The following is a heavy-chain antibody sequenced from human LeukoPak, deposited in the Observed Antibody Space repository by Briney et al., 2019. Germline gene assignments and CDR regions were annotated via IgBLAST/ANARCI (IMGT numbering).Heavy chain of an antibody. V-gene: IGHV3-30*02. Sequence: PGGSLRLSCAASGFTFSSYGMHWVRQAPGKGLEWEAFIRHDGNHKNCADSVKGRFTISRDNSKNTLSLQMNSLRAEDTAVYYCAKDKNDYGDYYYMDAWGKGTTVTVSS. J-gene: IGHJ6*03. CDR1: GFTFSSYG. CDR2: IRHDGNHK. CDR3: AKDKNDYGDYYYMDA. D-gene: IGHD4-17*01.